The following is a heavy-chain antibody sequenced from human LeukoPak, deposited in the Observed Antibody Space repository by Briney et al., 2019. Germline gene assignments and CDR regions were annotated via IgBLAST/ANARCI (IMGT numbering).Heavy chain of an antibody. J-gene: IGHJ5*02. Sequence: PGGSLRLSCAASGFTFSSYGMHWVRQAPGKGLEWVAVIWSDGSEIHYADSVEGRFTISRDNPENMMYLQMNNLRAEDTAVYYCVRSFTHWWWFDPWGQGTLVTVSS. V-gene: IGHV3-33*01. CDR1: GFTFSSYG. CDR2: IWSDGSEI. D-gene: IGHD2-8*02. CDR3: VRSFTHWWWFDP.